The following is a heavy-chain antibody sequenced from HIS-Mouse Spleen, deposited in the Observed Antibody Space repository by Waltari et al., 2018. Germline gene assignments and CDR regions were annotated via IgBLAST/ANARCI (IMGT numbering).Heavy chain of an antibody. CDR3: ARVWGIAVAGAFDI. Sequence: QVQLVESGGGVVQPGRSLRLSCAASGFTFSSYAMHWVRQAPGKGLGWVAVISYDGSNKYYADSVKGRFTISRDNSKNTLYLQMNSLRAEDTAVYYCARVWGIAVAGAFDIWGQGTMVTVSS. CDR2: ISYDGSNK. J-gene: IGHJ3*02. V-gene: IGHV3-30*04. D-gene: IGHD6-19*01. CDR1: GFTFSSYA.